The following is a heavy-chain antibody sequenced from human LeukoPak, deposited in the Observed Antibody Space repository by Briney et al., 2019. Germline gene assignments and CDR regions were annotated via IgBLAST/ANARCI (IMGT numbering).Heavy chain of an antibody. CDR2: IYSGGGT. J-gene: IGHJ4*02. Sequence: GGSLRLSCAASGFTVSTSYMSWVRQAPGKGLEWVSLIYSGGGTYYADSVKGRFTISRDNSRNTLSLQMNSLRVDDTAVYYCARGFRSVTTWGYFDYWGQGALVTVSS. CDR3: ARGFRSVTTWGYFDY. D-gene: IGHD4-17*01. CDR1: GFTVSTSY. V-gene: IGHV3-66*01.